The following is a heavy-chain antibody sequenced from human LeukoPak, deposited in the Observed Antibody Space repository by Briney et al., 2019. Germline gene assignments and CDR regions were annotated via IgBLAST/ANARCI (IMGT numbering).Heavy chain of an antibody. V-gene: IGHV4-59*01. J-gene: IGHJ5*02. CDR3: ARFVPSSGIDP. Sequence: SETLSLTCTVSGGSISSNYWSWIRQPPGKGLEWITYSSYTGSTNYNPSLKSRVTISVDTSKNQFSLRLRSVTAADTAVYYCARFVPSSGIDPWGQGTLVTVSS. CDR1: GGSISSNY. CDR2: SSYTGST. D-gene: IGHD3-10*02.